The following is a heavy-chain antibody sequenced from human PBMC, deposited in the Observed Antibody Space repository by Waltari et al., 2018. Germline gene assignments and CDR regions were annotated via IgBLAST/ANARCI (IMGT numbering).Heavy chain of an antibody. CDR1: GASVVSNY. D-gene: IGHD3-16*01. V-gene: IGHV4-4*07. Sequence: QVPLHESGPGLVQPSETLSLACSVSGASVVSNYWSWIRQSAGKGMEGIGRIYVGGTTNCNPALSGRVSMSVDMSKNQIFLKIMSVTAADTGVYYCARETRHGDWFDPWGQGTLVTVSS. CDR2: IYVGGTT. J-gene: IGHJ5*02. CDR3: ARETRHGDWFDP.